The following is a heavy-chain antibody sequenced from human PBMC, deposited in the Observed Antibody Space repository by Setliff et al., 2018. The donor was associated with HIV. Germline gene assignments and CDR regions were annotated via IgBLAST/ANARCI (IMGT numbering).Heavy chain of an antibody. CDR1: GGSFSNYY. D-gene: IGHD4-17*01. CDR2: LSPSGTT. V-gene: IGHV4-34*01. CDR3: ASFFVTTVTNQDY. Sequence: KPSETLSLTCAVYGGSFSNYYTNWIRQPPGKGLEWIGELSPSGTTRSNPSLQSRVTISLDTSNNQFSLKLTSVAAADTAMYYCASFFVTTVTNQDYWGQGTPVTVSS. J-gene: IGHJ4*02.